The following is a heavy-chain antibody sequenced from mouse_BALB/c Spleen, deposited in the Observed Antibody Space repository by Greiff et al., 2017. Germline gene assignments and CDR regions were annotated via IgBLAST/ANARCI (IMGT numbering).Heavy chain of an antibody. V-gene: IGHV10-1*02. CDR1: GFTFNTYA. CDR3: VRQDSYGSSYGNAMDY. J-gene: IGHJ4*01. D-gene: IGHD1-1*01. CDR2: IRSKSNNYAT. Sequence: GGGLVQPKGSLKLSCAASGFTFNTYAMNWVRQAPGKGLEWVARIRSKSNNYATYYADSVKDRFTISRDDSQSMLYLQMNNLKTEDTAMYYCVRQDSYGSSYGNAMDYWGQGTSVTVSS.